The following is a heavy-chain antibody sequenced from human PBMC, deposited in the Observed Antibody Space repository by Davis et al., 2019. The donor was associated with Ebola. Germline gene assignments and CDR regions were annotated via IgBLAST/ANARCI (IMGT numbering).Heavy chain of an antibody. CDR3: ARDRGTLGFDY. CDR2: IFYSGIT. J-gene: IGHJ4*02. D-gene: IGHD1-7*01. CDR1: GGSISSGGYY. Sequence: SETLSLTCSVSGGSISSGGYYWSWIRQRPGKALEWIGYIFYSGITYYNPSLKSRVTISVDTSKNQFSLHLNSVTPEDTAVYYYARDRGTLGFDYWGQGTLVTVSS. V-gene: IGHV4-31*03.